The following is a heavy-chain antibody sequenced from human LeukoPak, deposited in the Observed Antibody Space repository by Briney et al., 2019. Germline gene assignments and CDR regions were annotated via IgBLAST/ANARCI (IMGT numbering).Heavy chain of an antibody. J-gene: IGHJ4*02. V-gene: IGHV3-23*01. Sequence: GGSLRLSCAASGFTFSSYAMSWVRQAPGKGLEWVSAISGSGGSTYYADSVKGRFTISRDNSKNTLYLQMNSLRAEDTAVYYFGEDGGGGQVRLRSPFDYWGQGTLVTVSS. D-gene: IGHD3/OR15-3a*01. CDR1: GFTFSSYA. CDR2: ISGSGGST. CDR3: GEDGGGGQVRLRSPFDY.